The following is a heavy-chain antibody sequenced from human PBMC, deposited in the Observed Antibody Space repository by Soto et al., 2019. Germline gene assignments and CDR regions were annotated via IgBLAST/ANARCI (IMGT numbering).Heavy chain of an antibody. V-gene: IGHV5-51*01. CDR1: GYSFTSYW. J-gene: IGHJ6*02. CDR3: ARLPVDTAMVSYYYYGMDV. CDR2: IYPGDSDT. D-gene: IGHD5-18*01. Sequence: GESLKISCKGSGYSFTSYWIGWVRPMPGKGLEWMGIIYPGDSDTRYSPSFQGQVTISADKSISTAYLQWSSLKASDTAMYYCARLPVDTAMVSYYYYGMDVWGQGTTVTVSS.